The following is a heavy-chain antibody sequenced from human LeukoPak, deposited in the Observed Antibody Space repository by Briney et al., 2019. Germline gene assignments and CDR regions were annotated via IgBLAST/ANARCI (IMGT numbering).Heavy chain of an antibody. CDR3: AREQSGYATCDY. Sequence: GGSLRLSCAASGSTLSDYYMSRICAALGRGRGWGSYICIRGSTIYYAHSLKGRFTISRDNAKNSLYLQMNSLRAEDTAVYYCAREQSGYATCDYWGQGTLVTVSS. D-gene: IGHD5-12*01. V-gene: IGHV3-11*01. CDR2: ICIRGSTI. J-gene: IGHJ4*02. CDR1: GSTLSDYY.